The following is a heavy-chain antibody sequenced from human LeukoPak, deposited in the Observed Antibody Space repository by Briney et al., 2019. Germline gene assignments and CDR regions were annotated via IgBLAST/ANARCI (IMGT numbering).Heavy chain of an antibody. CDR1: GYTFTSYD. J-gene: IGHJ5*02. D-gene: IGHD3-9*01. V-gene: IGHV1-8*01. Sequence: ASVKVSCKASGYTFTSYDINWVRQATGQGLEWMGWINPNSGNTGYAQKFQGRVTMTRNTSISTAYMELSSLRSEDTAVYYCASNYDILTGYNNWFDPWGQGTLVTVSS. CDR3: ASNYDILTGYNNWFDP. CDR2: INPNSGNT.